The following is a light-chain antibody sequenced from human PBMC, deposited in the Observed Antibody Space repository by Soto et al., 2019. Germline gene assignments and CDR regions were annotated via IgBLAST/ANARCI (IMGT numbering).Light chain of an antibody. V-gene: IGKV3-11*01. CDR1: QSVSIY. CDR3: QQYNNWPVT. Sequence: EIVLTQSPATLSLSPGERATLSCRASQSVSIYLAWYQQKPGQAPRLLIYGASSRATGIPDRFSGSGSGTDFTLTISRLEPEDFAVYYCQQYNNWPVTFGQGTRLEIK. CDR2: GAS. J-gene: IGKJ5*01.